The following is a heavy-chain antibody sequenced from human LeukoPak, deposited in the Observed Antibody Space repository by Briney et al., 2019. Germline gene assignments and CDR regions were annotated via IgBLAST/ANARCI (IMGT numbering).Heavy chain of an antibody. CDR3: ARLYSSSWYAFS. Sequence: PGGSLRLSCAASGFTFSSYSMNWVRQAPGKGLEWVSSISSSSSYIDYADSLKGRFTISRDNAKNSLYLQMNSLRAEDTAVYYCARLYSSSWYAFSWGQGTLVTVSS. V-gene: IGHV3-21*01. CDR1: GFTFSSYS. J-gene: IGHJ4*02. CDR2: ISSSSSYI. D-gene: IGHD6-13*01.